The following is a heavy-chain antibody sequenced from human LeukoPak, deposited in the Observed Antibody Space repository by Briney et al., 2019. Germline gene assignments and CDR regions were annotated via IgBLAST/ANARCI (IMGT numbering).Heavy chain of an antibody. CDR3: AKDLAMATISYFDY. V-gene: IGHV3-30*02. Sequence: GGSLRLSCAASGFTFSSYGMHWVRQAPGKGLEWVAFIRYDGSNKYYADSVKGRFTISGDNSKNTLYLQMNSLRAEDTAVYYCAKDLAMATISYFDYWGQGTLVTVSS. CDR2: IRYDGSNK. J-gene: IGHJ4*02. D-gene: IGHD5-24*01. CDR1: GFTFSSYG.